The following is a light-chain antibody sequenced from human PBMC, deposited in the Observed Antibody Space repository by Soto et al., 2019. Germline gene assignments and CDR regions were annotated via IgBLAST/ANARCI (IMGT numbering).Light chain of an antibody. V-gene: IGLV1-40*01. CDR3: QSYDSSLSGYV. Sequence: QCALPGPPSVSWGPGQKVAISCAGRSSHIGAGYDVHWYQQLPGTAPKLLIYGNSNRPSGVPDRFSGSKSGTSASLAITGLQAEDEADYYCQSYDSSLSGYVFGTGTKV. CDR1: SSHIGAGYD. J-gene: IGLJ1*01. CDR2: GNS.